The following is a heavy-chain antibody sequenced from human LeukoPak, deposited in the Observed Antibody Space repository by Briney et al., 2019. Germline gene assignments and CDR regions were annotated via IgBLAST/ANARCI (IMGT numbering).Heavy chain of an antibody. CDR2: VYPDDSNT. CDR3: ARTGYGSGSFDY. J-gene: IGHJ4*02. V-gene: IGHV5-51*01. D-gene: IGHD3-10*01. Sequence: GESLKISCKGSGYSFTTYWIGWVRQMPGRGLEWMGIVYPDDSNTRYSPSFQGQVTISADKSISTAYLQWSSLKASDTAMYYCARTGYGSGSFDYWGQGTLVTVSS. CDR1: GYSFTTYW.